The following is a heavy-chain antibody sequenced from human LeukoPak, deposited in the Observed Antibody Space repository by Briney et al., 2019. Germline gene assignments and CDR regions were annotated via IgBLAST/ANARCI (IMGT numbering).Heavy chain of an antibody. J-gene: IGHJ4*02. CDR3: ARARGRYCSSTSCYRNFDY. CDR2: MNPNSGDT. V-gene: IGHV1-8*03. Sequence: GASVKVSCKASGSTFSSYDINWVRQATGQGLEWMGWMNPNSGDTGYTPRFQGRVTITRNTSISTAYMELSSLRSEDTAVYYCARARGRYCSSTSCYRNFDYWGQGTLVTVSS. D-gene: IGHD2-2*02. CDR1: GSTFSSYD.